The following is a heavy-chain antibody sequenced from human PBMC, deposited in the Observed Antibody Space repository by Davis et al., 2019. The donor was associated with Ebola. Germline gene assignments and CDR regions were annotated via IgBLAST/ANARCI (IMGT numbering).Heavy chain of an antibody. V-gene: IGHV3-53*04. CDR1: GFTVSSNY. CDR3: ARSWWIAAAGTAWFDP. CDR2: IYSGGST. J-gene: IGHJ5*02. Sequence: ESLKISCAASGFTVSSNYMSWVRQAPGKGLEWVSVIYSGGSTYYADSVKGRFTISRHNSKNTLYLQMNSLRAEDTAVYYCARSWWIAAAGTAWFDPWGQGTLVTVSS. D-gene: IGHD6-13*01.